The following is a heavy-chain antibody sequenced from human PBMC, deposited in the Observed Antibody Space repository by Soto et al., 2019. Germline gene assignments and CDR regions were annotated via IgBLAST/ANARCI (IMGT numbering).Heavy chain of an antibody. V-gene: IGHV1-18*01. D-gene: IGHD1-26*01. Sequence: GASVKVSCKASGYTFTSYGISWVRQAPGQGLEWMGWISAYNGNTNYAQKLQGRVTMTTDTSTSTAYMELRSLRSDDTAVYYCASSMLLRYPGSAFDIWGQGTMVTVSS. CDR3: ASSMLLRYPGSAFDI. J-gene: IGHJ3*02. CDR2: ISAYNGNT. CDR1: GYTFTSYG.